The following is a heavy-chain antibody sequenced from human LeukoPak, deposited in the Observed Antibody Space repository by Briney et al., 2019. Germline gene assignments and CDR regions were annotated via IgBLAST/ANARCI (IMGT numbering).Heavy chain of an antibody. CDR1: GGSISSSGYY. CDR2: IYYSGST. D-gene: IGHD6-19*01. Sequence: SETLSLTCTVSGGSISSSGYYWGWIRQPPGKGLEWIGSIYYSGSTYYNPSLKSRVTISVDTSKNQFSLKLSSVTAADTAVYYCAGSIAVAGIDYWGQGTLVTVSS. CDR3: AGSIAVAGIDY. V-gene: IGHV4-39*07. J-gene: IGHJ4*02.